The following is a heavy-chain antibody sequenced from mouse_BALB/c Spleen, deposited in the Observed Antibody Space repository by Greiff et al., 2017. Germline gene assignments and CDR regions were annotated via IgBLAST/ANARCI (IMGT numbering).Heavy chain of an antibody. D-gene: IGHD2-4*01. J-gene: IGHJ4*01. CDR2: ISTYYGNT. V-gene: IGHV1-67*01. CDR3: ARRRSYYDYDYYAMDY. CDR1: GYTFTDYA. Sequence: QVQLQQSGPELVRPGVSVKISCKGSGYTFTDYAMHWVKQSHAKSLEWIGVISTYYGNTNYNQKFKGKATMTVDKSSSTAYMELARLTSEDSAIYYCARRRSYYDYDYYAMDYWGQGTSVTVSS.